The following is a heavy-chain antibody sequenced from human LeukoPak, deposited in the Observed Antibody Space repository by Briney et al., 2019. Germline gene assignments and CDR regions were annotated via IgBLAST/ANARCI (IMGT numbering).Heavy chain of an antibody. CDR2: ISAYNGNT. Sequence: ASVKVSCKASGYTFTSYGISWVRQAPEQGLEWMGWISAYNGNTNYAQKLQGRVTMTTDTSTSTAYMELRSLRSDDTAVYYCARHIVVVPAAVYYYYYGMDVWGQGTTVTVSS. V-gene: IGHV1-18*01. CDR3: ARHIVVVPAAVYYYYYGMDV. D-gene: IGHD2-2*01. J-gene: IGHJ6*02. CDR1: GYTFTSYG.